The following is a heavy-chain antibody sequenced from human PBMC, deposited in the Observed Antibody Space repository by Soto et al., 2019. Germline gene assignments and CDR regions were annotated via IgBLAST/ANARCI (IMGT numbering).Heavy chain of an antibody. Sequence: GGSLRLSCAASGFTFSSYAMHWVRQAPGKGLEWVAVISYDGSNKYYADSVKGRFTISRDNSKNTLYLQMNSLRAEDTAVYYCARANTYYDSSGYPDAFDIWGQGTMVTV. CDR1: GFTFSSYA. V-gene: IGHV3-30-3*01. J-gene: IGHJ3*02. CDR2: ISYDGSNK. D-gene: IGHD3-22*01. CDR3: ARANTYYDSSGYPDAFDI.